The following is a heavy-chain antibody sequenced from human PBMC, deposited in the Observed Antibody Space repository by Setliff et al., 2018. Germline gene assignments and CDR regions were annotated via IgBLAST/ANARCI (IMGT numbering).Heavy chain of an antibody. CDR2: IYYSGST. CDR3: ARGVPYYNFWSGYYGPLHYFGY. Sequence: PSETLSLTCTVSGGSISSGGYYWSWIRQHPGKGLEWIGYIYYSGSTNYNPSLKSRVTISVDTSKNQFSLKLSSVTAADTAVYYCARGVPYYNFWSGYYGPLHYFGYWGQGTLVTVSS. J-gene: IGHJ4*02. D-gene: IGHD3-3*01. CDR1: GGSISSGGYY. V-gene: IGHV4-61*08.